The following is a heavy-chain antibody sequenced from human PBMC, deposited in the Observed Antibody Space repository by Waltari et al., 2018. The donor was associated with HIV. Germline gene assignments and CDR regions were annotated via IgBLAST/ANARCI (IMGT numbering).Heavy chain of an antibody. CDR3: ARTQLWFGGGYFDY. Sequence: QVQLQESGPGLVKPSETLSLTCGVSGYSISSGYYWGWIRQPPGKGLEWIGSIYHSGSTNYIPSLKSRVTISVDTSKNQFSLKLSSVTAADTAVFYCARTQLWFGGGYFDYWGQGVLVTVSS. D-gene: IGHD3-10*01. CDR2: IYHSGST. V-gene: IGHV4-38-2*01. CDR1: GYSISSGYY. J-gene: IGHJ4*02.